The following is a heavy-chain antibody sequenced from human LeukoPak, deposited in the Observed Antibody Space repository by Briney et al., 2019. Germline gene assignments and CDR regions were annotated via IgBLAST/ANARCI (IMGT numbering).Heavy chain of an antibody. D-gene: IGHD3-22*01. V-gene: IGHV1-2*02. CDR3: ARGTYYYDSSGSAIPLDY. Sequence: ASVKVSCKASGYTFSGYYMHWVRQAPGQGLEWMGWINPSSGGTNYAQKFQGRVTMTRDTSISTAYMELSRLRSDDTAVYYCARGTYYYDSSGSAIPLDYWGQGTLVTVSS. CDR1: GYTFSGYY. CDR2: INPSSGGT. J-gene: IGHJ4*02.